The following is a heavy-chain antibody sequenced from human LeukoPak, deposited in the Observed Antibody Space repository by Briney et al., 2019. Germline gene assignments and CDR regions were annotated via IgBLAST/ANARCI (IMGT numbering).Heavy chain of an antibody. D-gene: IGHD3-9*01. CDR2: ISSSGSTI. J-gene: IGHJ3*02. CDR3: ARVLRYFDWLPPRAGNNAFDI. Sequence: GGSLRLSCAASGFTFSSYEMNWVRQAPGKGLEWVSYISSSGSTIYYADSVKGRFTISRDNAKNSLYLQMNSLRAEDTAVYYCARVLRYFDWLPPRAGNNAFDIWGQGTMVTVSS. CDR1: GFTFSSYE. V-gene: IGHV3-48*03.